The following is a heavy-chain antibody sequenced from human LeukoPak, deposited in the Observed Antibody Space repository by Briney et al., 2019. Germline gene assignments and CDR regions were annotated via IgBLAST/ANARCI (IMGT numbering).Heavy chain of an antibody. D-gene: IGHD2-2*01. CDR3: ARGVPAALNYFDY. V-gene: IGHV3-23*01. CDR1: GFTFSSYA. J-gene: IGHJ4*02. CDR2: ISGSGGST. Sequence: GGSLRLSCAASGFTFSSYAMSWVRQAPGKGLEWVSAISGSGGSTYYADSVKGRFTISRDNSKNSLYLQMNSLRAEDTAVYYCARGVPAALNYFDYWGQGTLVTVSS.